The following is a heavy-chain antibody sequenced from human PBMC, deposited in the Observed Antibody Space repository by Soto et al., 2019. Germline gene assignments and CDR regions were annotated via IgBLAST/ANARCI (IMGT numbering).Heavy chain of an antibody. V-gene: IGHV4-59*01. CDR3: ARESYGYSSSWYDRGAVAGTLGFDP. J-gene: IGHJ5*02. Sequence: PSETLSLTCTVSGGSISSYYWSWIRQPPGKGLEGMGYIYYSGSTNYNPSLKSRVTISVDTSKNQFSLKLSSVTAADTAVYYCARESYGYSSSWYDRGAVAGTLGFDPWGQGTLVTVSS. D-gene: IGHD6-13*01. CDR2: IYYSGST. CDR1: GGSISSYY.